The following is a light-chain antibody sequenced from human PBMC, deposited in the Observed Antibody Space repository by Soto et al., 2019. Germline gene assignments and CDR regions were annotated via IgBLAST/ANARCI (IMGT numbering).Light chain of an antibody. J-gene: IGKJ3*01. Sequence: EIVMTQSPDSLAVSLGERATINCKSSQNVLYSSNNKNYLAWYQQKPGQPPKLLIYGASTRESGVPDRFSGSGSGTDFTLTISSRPAEDVALYSCQQYYTTPVTFGPGTKVDIK. CDR2: GAS. CDR3: QQYYTTPVT. CDR1: QNVLYSSNNKNY. V-gene: IGKV4-1*01.